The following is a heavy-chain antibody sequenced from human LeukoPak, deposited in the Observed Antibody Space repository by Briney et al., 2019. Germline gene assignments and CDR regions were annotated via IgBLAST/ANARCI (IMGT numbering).Heavy chain of an antibody. D-gene: IGHD6-6*01. Sequence: GGSLRLSCAASGFTFSSYGMHWVRQAPGKGLEWVAVIWYDGSNKYYADSVKGRFTISRDNSKNTLYLQMNSLRAEDTAVYYCAKGAARQDYYYGMDVWGQGTTVTVPS. J-gene: IGHJ6*02. CDR1: GFTFSSYG. CDR3: AKGAARQDYYYGMDV. CDR2: IWYDGSNK. V-gene: IGHV3-33*06.